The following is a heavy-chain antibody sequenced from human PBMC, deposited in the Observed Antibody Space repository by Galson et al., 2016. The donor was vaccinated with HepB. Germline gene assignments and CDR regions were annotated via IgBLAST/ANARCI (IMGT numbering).Heavy chain of an antibody. V-gene: IGHV3-23*01. J-gene: IGHJ4*02. CDR1: GFTFSNHA. Sequence: SLRLSCAASGFTFSNHAMTWVRQAPGKGLEWVSVIDGGGHMPHYTGSVKGRFIISRDNSKNTLYLQMSGLRVDDTAVYYFAKDLGTVGVGAAPEYWGQGTPVTVSS. D-gene: IGHD1-26*01. CDR2: IDGGGHMP. CDR3: AKDLGTVGVGAAPEY.